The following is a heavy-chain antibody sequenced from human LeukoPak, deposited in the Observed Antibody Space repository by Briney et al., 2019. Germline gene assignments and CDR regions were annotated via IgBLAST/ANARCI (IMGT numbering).Heavy chain of an antibody. CDR3: ARIPGSGSYYLYYFDY. CDR1: GGTFSSYA. D-gene: IGHD3-10*01. J-gene: IGHJ4*02. Sequence: GASVKVSCKASGGTFSSYAISWVRQAPGQGLEWMGRIIPILGIANYAQKFQGRVTITADKSTSTAYMELSSLRSEDTAVYYCARIPGSGSYYLYYFDYWGQGTLVTLSS. CDR2: IIPILGIA. V-gene: IGHV1-69*04.